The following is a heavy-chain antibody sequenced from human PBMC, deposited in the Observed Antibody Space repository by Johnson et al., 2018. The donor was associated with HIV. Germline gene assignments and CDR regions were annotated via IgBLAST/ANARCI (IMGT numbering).Heavy chain of an antibody. V-gene: IGHV3-20*04. J-gene: IGHJ3*02. CDR3: ARVLRLPRLGAFDI. Sequence: VQLVESGGGVVRPGGSLRLSCAASGFTFDDYGMSWVRQGPGKRLEWVSGINWNGGSTGYADSVKGRFTISRDNAKNSLYLQMNSLRAEDTAVYYCARVLRLPRLGAFDIWGQGTMVTVSS. CDR1: GFTFDDYG. CDR2: INWNGGST. D-gene: IGHD5-12*01.